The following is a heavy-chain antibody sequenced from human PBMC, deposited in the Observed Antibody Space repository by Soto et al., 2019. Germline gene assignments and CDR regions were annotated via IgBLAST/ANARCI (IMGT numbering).Heavy chain of an antibody. Sequence: PSETLSLTCAVYGGSFSGYYWSWIRQPPGKGLEWIGEINHSGSTNYNPSLESRVAISVDTSKNQFSLKLSSATAAETAGDYCVRTANWLDPWGQGTLVTVSS. CDR1: GGSFSGYY. CDR2: INHSGST. V-gene: IGHV4-34*01. CDR3: VRTANWLDP. J-gene: IGHJ5*02.